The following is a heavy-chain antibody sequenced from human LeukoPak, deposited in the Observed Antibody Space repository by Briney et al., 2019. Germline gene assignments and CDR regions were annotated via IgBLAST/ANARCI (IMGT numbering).Heavy chain of an antibody. V-gene: IGHV5-51*01. Sequence: GESLKISCKGSRSIFTSYWIGWVRQLPGKGLECMGIIYPGDSDTRYSPSFQGQVTISADKSISTAYLQWSSLKASDTAMYYCARHETGPYFDYWGQGTLVTVSS. J-gene: IGHJ4*02. CDR2: IYPGDSDT. CDR3: ARHETGPYFDY. CDR1: RSIFTSYW. D-gene: IGHD1-1*01.